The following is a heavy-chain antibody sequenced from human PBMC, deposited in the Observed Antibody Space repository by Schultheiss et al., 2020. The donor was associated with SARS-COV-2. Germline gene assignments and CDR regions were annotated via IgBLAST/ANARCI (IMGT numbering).Heavy chain of an antibody. D-gene: IGHD3-16*01. V-gene: IGHV5-51*01. Sequence: GGSLRLSCMGSGYSFTSYWIGWVRQTPGKGLEWMGIIYPGDSDTRYSPSFQGQVTISADKSISTAYLQWSSLKASDTAMYYCARLRSHGGPHFDYWGQGTLVTVSS. CDR2: IYPGDSDT. CDR1: GYSFTSYW. J-gene: IGHJ4*02. CDR3: ARLRSHGGPHFDY.